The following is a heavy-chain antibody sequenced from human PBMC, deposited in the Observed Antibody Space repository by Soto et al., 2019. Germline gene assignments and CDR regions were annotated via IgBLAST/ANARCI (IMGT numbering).Heavy chain of an antibody. CDR3: AREGSAVTTDYYYGMDV. Sequence: ASVKVSCKASGYTFTSYYMHWVRQAPGQGLEWMGIINPSGGSTSYARKFQGRVTMTRDTSTSTVYMELSSLRSEDTAVYYCAREGSAVTTDYYYGMDVWGQGTTVTVSS. V-gene: IGHV1-46*01. CDR2: INPSGGST. D-gene: IGHD4-4*01. J-gene: IGHJ6*02. CDR1: GYTFTSYY.